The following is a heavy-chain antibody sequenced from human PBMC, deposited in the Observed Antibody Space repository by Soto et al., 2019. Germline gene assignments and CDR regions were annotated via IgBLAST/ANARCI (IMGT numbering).Heavy chain of an antibody. CDR3: ARDYCSGGSCYSWFEP. D-gene: IGHD2-15*01. V-gene: IGHV1-18*01. CDR2: ISAYNGNT. Sequence: ASVKVSCKASGYTFTSYGISWVRQAPGQGLEWMGWISAYNGNTNYAQKLQGRVTMTTDTSTSTAYMELRSLRSDDTAVYYCARDYCSGGSCYSWFEPWGQGTLVTVSS. J-gene: IGHJ5*02. CDR1: GYTFTSYG.